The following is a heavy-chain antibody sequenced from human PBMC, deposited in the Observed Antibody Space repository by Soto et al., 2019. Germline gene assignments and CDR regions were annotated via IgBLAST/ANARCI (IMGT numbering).Heavy chain of an antibody. D-gene: IGHD2-2*01. J-gene: IGHJ4*02. CDR1: GFTFSNYA. Sequence: EVQLLESGGGLVQPGGSLRLSCAASGFTFSNYAMSWVRQAPGKGLEWVSAISGSGASTYYADSVKGRFTISRDNSKNTLYLQMNSRRAEDTAVYYCAKEYCASTSCNFDHWGQGTLVTVSS. CDR2: ISGSGAST. CDR3: AKEYCASTSCNFDH. V-gene: IGHV3-23*01.